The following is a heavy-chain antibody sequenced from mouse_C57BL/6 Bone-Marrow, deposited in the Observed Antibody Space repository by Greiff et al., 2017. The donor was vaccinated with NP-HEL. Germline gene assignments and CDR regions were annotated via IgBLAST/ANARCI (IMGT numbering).Heavy chain of an antibody. Sequence: VQLQQSGAELVKPGASVKMSCKASGYTFTSYWITWVKQRPGQGLEWIGDIYPGSGSTNYNEKFKSKATLTVDTSSSTAYMQLSSLTSQDSAVYYCAMCDYGPFAYGGQGTLVTVSA. J-gene: IGHJ3*01. V-gene: IGHV1-55*01. D-gene: IGHD1-1*01. CDR2: IYPGSGST. CDR3: AMCDYGPFAY. CDR1: GYTFTSYW.